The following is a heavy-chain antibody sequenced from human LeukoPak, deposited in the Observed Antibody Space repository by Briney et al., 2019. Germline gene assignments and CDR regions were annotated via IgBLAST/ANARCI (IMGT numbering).Heavy chain of an antibody. V-gene: IGHV4-59*01. CDR2: IYYSGST. Sequence: SETLSLTCTVSGGSISSYYWSWIRQPPGKGLEWIGYIYYSGSTNYNPSLKSRVTISVDTSKNQFSLKLSSATAADTAVYYCARDTRPYYYDSSGSNDAFDIWGQGTMVTVSS. J-gene: IGHJ3*02. CDR1: GGSISSYY. D-gene: IGHD3-22*01. CDR3: ARDTRPYYYDSSGSNDAFDI.